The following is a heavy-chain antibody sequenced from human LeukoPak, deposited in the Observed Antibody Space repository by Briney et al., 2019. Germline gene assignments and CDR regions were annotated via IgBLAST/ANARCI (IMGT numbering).Heavy chain of an antibody. CDR1: GYTFTSYD. D-gene: IGHD1-26*01. Sequence: ASVKVSCKASGYTFTSYDINWVRQATGQGLEWMGWMNPNSGNTAYAQKFQGRVTIIRNTSISTAYMALSSLTSEDTAVYYCARPRIVGADDAFDIWGQGTMVTVSS. J-gene: IGHJ3*02. CDR3: ARPRIVGADDAFDI. CDR2: MNPNSGNT. V-gene: IGHV1-8*03.